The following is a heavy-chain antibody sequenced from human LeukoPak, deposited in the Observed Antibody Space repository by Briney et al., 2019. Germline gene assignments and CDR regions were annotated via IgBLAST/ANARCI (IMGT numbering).Heavy chain of an antibody. J-gene: IGHJ5*02. V-gene: IGHV4-59*01. D-gene: IGHD1-1*01. CDR2: IYYSGST. CDR3: ARGNGPFDP. Sequence: SETLSLTCTMSGGSISPYYWSWIRQPPGKGLEWIGYIYYSGSTNYNPSLKSRVTISVDTSKNQFSLKLSSVTAADTAVYHCARGNGPFDPWGQGTLVTVSS. CDR1: GGSISPYY.